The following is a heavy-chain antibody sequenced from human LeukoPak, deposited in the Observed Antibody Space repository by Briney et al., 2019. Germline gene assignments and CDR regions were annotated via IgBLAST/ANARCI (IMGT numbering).Heavy chain of an antibody. CDR2: IKQDGSEK. CDR3: ARDRYEYDSSTYFGCYA. V-gene: IGHV3-7*01. J-gene: IGHJ5*02. Sequence: SGGFLRLSCAASGFTFSTFWMSWVRQAPGKGLEWVANIKQDGSEKYYVDSVKGRFTISRDNAKNSLYLQMNSLRAEDTAVYYCARDRYEYDSSTYFGCYAWGLGTLVTVSS. CDR1: GFTFSTFW. D-gene: IGHD3-22*01.